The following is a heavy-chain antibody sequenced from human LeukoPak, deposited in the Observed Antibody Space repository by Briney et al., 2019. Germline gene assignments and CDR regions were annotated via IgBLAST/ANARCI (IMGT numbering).Heavy chain of an antibody. Sequence: SGGSLRLSCAASGFTVSSNYMNWVRQAPGKGLEWVSVIYSGGGTYYADSVKGRFTISRDTSKNTLHLQMNTLRAEDTAVYYCARHGHMVRGEDYWGQGTLVTVSS. CDR1: GFTVSSNY. D-gene: IGHD3-10*01. V-gene: IGHV3-66*04. CDR3: ARHGHMVRGEDY. CDR2: IYSGGGT. J-gene: IGHJ4*02.